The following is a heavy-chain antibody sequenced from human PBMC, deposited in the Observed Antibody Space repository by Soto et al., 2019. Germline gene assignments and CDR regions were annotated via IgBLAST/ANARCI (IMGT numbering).Heavy chain of an antibody. D-gene: IGHD5-12*01. J-gene: IGHJ6*02. CDR2: IIPIFGTA. V-gene: IGHV1-69*13. CDR1: GGTFSSYA. Sequence: ASVKVSCKASGGTFSSYAISWVRQAPGQGLEWMGGIIPIFGTANYAQKFQGRVTITADESTSTAYMELSSLRSEDTAVYYCASPEYSGYDVDYYYYGMDVWGQGTTVTVSS. CDR3: ASPEYSGYDVDYYYYGMDV.